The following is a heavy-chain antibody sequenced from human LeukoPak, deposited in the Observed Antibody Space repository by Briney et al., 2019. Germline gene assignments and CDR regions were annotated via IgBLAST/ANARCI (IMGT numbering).Heavy chain of an antibody. CDR3: ARVGGVTTGYYFDY. J-gene: IGHJ4*02. Sequence: GGSLRLSCAASGFTFSNAWMSWVRQAPGKGLEWVANIKQDGSEKYYVDSVKGRFTISRDNAKNSLYLQMNSLRAEDTAVYYCARVGGVTTGYYFDYWGQGTLVTVSS. CDR2: IKQDGSEK. V-gene: IGHV3-7*01. D-gene: IGHD3-16*01. CDR1: GFTFSNAW.